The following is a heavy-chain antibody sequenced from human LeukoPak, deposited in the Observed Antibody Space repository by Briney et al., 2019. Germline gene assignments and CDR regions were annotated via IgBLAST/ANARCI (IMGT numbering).Heavy chain of an antibody. D-gene: IGHD6-13*01. CDR2: INHSGST. J-gene: IGHJ6*03. CDR3: ASRTKAAAGTAKSYYYYYYMDV. CDR1: GGSFSGYY. V-gene: IGHV4-34*01. Sequence: PSETLSLTCAVYGGSFSGYYWSWIRQPPGKGLEWIGEINHSGSTNYNPSLKSRVTISVDTSKNQFSLKLSSVTAADTAVYYCASRTKAAAGTAKSYYYYYYMDVWGKGTTVTISS.